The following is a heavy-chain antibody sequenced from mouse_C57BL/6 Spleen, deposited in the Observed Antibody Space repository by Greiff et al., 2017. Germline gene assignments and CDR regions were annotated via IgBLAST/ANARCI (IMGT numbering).Heavy chain of an antibody. V-gene: IGHV1-4*01. J-gene: IGHJ2*01. Sequence: VQLQASGAELARPGASVKMSCKASGYTFTSYTMHWVKQRPGQGLEWIGYINPSSGYTKYTQKFKDKATLTADKSSSTAYMQLSSLTSEDSAVYYCARVNWDPYYVDYWGQGTTLTVSS. CDR1: GYTFTSYT. CDR2: INPSSGYT. D-gene: IGHD4-1*01. CDR3: ARVNWDPYYVDY.